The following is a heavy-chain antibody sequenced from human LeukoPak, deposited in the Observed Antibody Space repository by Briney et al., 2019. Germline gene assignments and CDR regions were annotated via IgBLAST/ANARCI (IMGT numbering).Heavy chain of an antibody. J-gene: IGHJ5*02. Sequence: ASVTVSCKASGYTFTSYDINWVRQATGQGLEWMGWMNPNSGNTGYAQKFQGRVTMTRNTSISTAYMELSSLRSEDTDVYYCATSSYCSSTSCYPESNWFDPWGQGTLVTVSS. CDR1: GYTFTSYD. CDR2: MNPNSGNT. V-gene: IGHV1-8*01. D-gene: IGHD2-2*01. CDR3: ATSSYCSSTSCYPESNWFDP.